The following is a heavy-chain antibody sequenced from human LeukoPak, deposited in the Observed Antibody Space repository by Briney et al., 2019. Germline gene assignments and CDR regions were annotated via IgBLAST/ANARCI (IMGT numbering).Heavy chain of an antibody. J-gene: IGHJ6*02. D-gene: IGHD3-10*01. Sequence: GGSLRLSCAASGFTFSSYEMNWVRQAPGKGLEWVSYISSSGSTIYYADSVKGRFTISRDNAKNSLYLQMNSLRAEDTAVYYCARDNRYYGSGSSYYGMAVWGPGKTVTVSS. V-gene: IGHV3-48*03. CDR2: ISSSGSTI. CDR1: GFTFSSYE. CDR3: ARDNRYYGSGSSYYGMAV.